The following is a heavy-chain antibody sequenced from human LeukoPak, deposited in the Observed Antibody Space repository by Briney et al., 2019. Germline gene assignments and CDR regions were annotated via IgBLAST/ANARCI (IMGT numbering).Heavy chain of an antibody. CDR3: ARDRDIVVHQPSY. Sequence: SETLSLTCAVSGTSISRTNWWSRVRQTPGKGLEWIGEIYYSGNTNYNPSLKSRVTISIDKSKNQFSLNLTSVTAADTAVYYCARDRDIVVHQPSYWGQGTLVTVSS. CDR1: GTSISRTNW. V-gene: IGHV4-4*02. D-gene: IGHD2-15*01. J-gene: IGHJ4*02. CDR2: IYYSGNT.